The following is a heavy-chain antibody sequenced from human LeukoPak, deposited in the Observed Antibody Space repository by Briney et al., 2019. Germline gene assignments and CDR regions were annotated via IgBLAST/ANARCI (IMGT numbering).Heavy chain of an antibody. J-gene: IGHJ1*01. CDR3: ARAPSEIGGYYPEYFRH. CDR2: IKSDGTNT. CDR1: GITFSSYW. V-gene: IGHV3-74*01. D-gene: IGHD3-22*01. Sequence: GGSLRLSCAASGITFSSYWMHWVRQVPGKGLVWLSYIKSDGTNTGYADSVKGRFTVSRDNAKKTVSLQMNSLRPEDTGVYYCARAPSEIGGYYPEYFRHWGQGTLVTVSS.